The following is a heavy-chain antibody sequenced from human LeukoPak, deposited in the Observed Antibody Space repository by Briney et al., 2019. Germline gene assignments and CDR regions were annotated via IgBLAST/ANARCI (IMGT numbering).Heavy chain of an antibody. CDR2: IYSSGST. Sequence: SETLSLTCTVSGGSVNSFYWTWIRQPGGKGLEWIGRIYSSGSTNYNPSLKNRVTMSVDTSKNQCSLKLTSVTAADTAVYYCARVSVSGTYYFWGQGTLVTVSS. CDR1: GGSVNSFY. J-gene: IGHJ4*02. V-gene: IGHV4-4*07. CDR3: ARVSVSGTYYF. D-gene: IGHD1-26*01.